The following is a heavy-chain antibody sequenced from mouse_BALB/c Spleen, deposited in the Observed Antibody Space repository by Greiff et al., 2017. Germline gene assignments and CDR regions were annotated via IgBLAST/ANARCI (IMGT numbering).Heavy chain of an antibody. CDR3: NAICGSGYYFDY. Sequence: VQLQQSGAELVRSGASVKLSCTASGFNIKDYYMHWVKQRPEQGLEWIGWIDPENGDTEYAPKFQGKATMTADTSSNTAYLQLSSLTSEDTAVYYCNAICGSGYYFDYWGQGTTLTVSS. J-gene: IGHJ2*01. V-gene: IGHV14-4*02. CDR2: IDPENGDT. CDR1: GFNIKDYY. D-gene: IGHD1-1*01.